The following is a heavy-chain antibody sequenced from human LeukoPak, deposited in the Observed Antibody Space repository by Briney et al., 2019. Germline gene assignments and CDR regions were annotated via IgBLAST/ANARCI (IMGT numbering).Heavy chain of an antibody. CDR2: IFYSGTT. CDR3: ARDLPSHALDP. CDR1: GGSISSYY. V-gene: IGHV4-59*01. Sequence: SETLSLTCTVSGGSISSYYWSWIRQPPGKGLEWIGFIFYSGTTNYNPSLKSRVTISVDTSKNQFSPKLSSVTAADTAVYYCARDLPSHALDPWGQGTLVTVSS. J-gene: IGHJ5*02.